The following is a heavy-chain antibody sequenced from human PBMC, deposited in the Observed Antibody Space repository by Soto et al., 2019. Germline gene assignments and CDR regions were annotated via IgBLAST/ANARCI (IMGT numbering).Heavy chain of an antibody. Sequence: QVQLQESGPGLVKPSETLSLTCTVSGGSISSYYWSWIRQPPGKGLEWIGYIYYSGSTNYNPSLKSRVTISVDTSKNQSSLKLSSVTAADTAVDYCARLLSWELLPSPYYYYGMDVWGQGTTVTVSS. D-gene: IGHD1-26*01. V-gene: IGHV4-59*01. CDR2: IYYSGST. J-gene: IGHJ6*02. CDR1: GGSISSYY. CDR3: ARLLSWELLPSPYYYYGMDV.